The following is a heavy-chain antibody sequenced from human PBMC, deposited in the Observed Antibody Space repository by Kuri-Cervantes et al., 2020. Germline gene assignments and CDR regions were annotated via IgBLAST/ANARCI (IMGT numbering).Heavy chain of an antibody. CDR2: IKSKTDGGTT. D-gene: IGHD3-16*02. CDR3: TTRSGLGELSDEWDWFDP. Sequence: GESLKISCAASGFTFSNAWMSWVRQAPGKGLEWVGRIKSKTDGGTTDYAAPVKGRLTISRDDSKNTLYLQMNSLKTEDTAVYYCTTRSGLGELSDEWDWFDPWGQGTLVTVSS. V-gene: IGHV3-15*01. J-gene: IGHJ5*02. CDR1: GFTFSNAW.